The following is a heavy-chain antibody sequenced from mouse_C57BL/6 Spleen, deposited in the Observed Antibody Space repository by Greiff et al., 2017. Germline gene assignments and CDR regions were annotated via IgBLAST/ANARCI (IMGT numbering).Heavy chain of an antibody. D-gene: IGHD1-1*01. J-gene: IGHJ1*03. Sequence: DVQLVESGGGLVQPGGSMKLSCAASGFTFSDAWMDWVRQSPEKGLEWVAEIRNKANNHATYYAESVKGRFTISRDYSKSSVYLQMNSVRAEDTGIYYCTRHYYGSSYEYFDVGGTGTTVTVSS. CDR1: GFTFSDAW. CDR2: IRNKANNHAT. V-gene: IGHV6-6*01. CDR3: TRHYYGSSYEYFDV.